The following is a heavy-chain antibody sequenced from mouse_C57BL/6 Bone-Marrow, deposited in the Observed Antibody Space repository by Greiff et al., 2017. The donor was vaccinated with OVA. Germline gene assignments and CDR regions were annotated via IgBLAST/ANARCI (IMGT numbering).Heavy chain of an antibody. V-gene: IGHV5-17*01. Sequence: EVKLMESGGGLVKPGGSLKLSCAASGFTFSDYGMHWVRQAPEKGLEWVAYISSGSSTIYYADTVKGRFTITIDNATNTLFLQMTRLRYEDTAMYYCARPHDSNYSAWFAYWGQGTLVTVSA. J-gene: IGHJ3*01. CDR1: GFTFSDYG. D-gene: IGHD2-5*01. CDR2: ISSGSSTI. CDR3: ARPHDSNYSAWFAY.